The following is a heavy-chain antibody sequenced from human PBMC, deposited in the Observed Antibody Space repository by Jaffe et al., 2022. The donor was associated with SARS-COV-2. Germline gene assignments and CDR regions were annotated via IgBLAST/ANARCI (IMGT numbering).Heavy chain of an antibody. J-gene: IGHJ4*02. V-gene: IGHV4-39*01. Sequence: QLQLHESGPGLVKPSETLSLTCTVSGGSISSSGYSWGWIRQPLGKGLEWIGSISYSGSTYYNPSLKSRVTISVDSSKNQFSLKLSSVTAADTAMYCCARLPQAVVITNYFDYWGQGTLVTVSS. CDR3: ARLPQAVVITNYFDY. CDR1: GGSISSSGYS. CDR2: ISYSGST. D-gene: IGHD3-22*01.